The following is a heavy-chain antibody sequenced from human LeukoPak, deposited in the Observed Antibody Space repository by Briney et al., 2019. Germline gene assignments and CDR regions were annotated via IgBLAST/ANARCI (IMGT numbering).Heavy chain of an antibody. V-gene: IGHV3-30*02. CDR2: IRYDGSNK. J-gene: IGHJ4*02. D-gene: IGHD6-6*01. Sequence: PGGSLRLSCAASGFTFSSYGMHWVCQAPGKGLEWVAFIRYDGSNKYYADSVKGRFTISRDNSKNTLYLQMNSLRAEDTAVYYCAKEGYSSSSATGQLDHWGQGTLVTVSS. CDR1: GFTFSSYG. CDR3: AKEGYSSSSATGQLDH.